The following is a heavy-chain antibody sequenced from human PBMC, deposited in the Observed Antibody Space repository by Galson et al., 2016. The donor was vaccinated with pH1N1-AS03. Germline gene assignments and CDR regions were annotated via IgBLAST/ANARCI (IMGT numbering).Heavy chain of an antibody. CDR2: ISAYSGDT. CDR1: GYSFPTYS. D-gene: IGHD4-17*01. Sequence: SVKVSCKASGYSFPTYSFNWVRQAPGQGLEWLGWISAYSGDTHYARKFQGRVTLTTDPSTSTAYMELRSLTSADTAVYYCARAHYNADYVPDFRGQGTLVTVSS. CDR3: ARAHYNADYVPDF. V-gene: IGHV1-18*04. J-gene: IGHJ4*02.